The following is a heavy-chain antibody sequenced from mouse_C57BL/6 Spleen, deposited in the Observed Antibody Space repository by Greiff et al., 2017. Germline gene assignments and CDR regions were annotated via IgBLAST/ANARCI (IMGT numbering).Heavy chain of an antibody. V-gene: IGHV2-9-1*01. CDR3: ARNQGEYYGREAMDN. CDR1: GFSLTSYD. CDR2: LGTGTGP. J-gene: IGHJ4*01. D-gene: IGHD1-1*01. Sequence: QVQLQQSGPGLVAPSQSLSITCTVSGFSLTSYDISWVRQPPGKGLEWLGVLGTGTGPNYNYALKYRLSISKEHSNSQVFLKMNRLQTDDTAKYYGARNQGEYYGREAMDNWGQGTSVTVSS.